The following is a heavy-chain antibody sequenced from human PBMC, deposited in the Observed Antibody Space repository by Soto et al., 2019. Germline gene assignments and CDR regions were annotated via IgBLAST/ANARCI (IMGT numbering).Heavy chain of an antibody. CDR3: ARVNYRALVDY. V-gene: IGHV1-2*02. CDR1: GSTFTDYY. J-gene: IGHJ4*02. Sequence: ASVTVSCTPSGSTFTDYYIHWVRQAPGQGLEWMGWINPTTGGTNYAQKFLGRVAMASDTSITTAYMQLSSMRSDDTAVYYCARVNYRALVDYWGQGTPVTVSS. CDR2: INPTTGGT. D-gene: IGHD3-10*01.